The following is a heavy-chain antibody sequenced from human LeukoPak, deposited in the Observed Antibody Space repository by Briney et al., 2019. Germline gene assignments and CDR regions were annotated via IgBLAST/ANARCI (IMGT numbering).Heavy chain of an antibody. CDR3: ARYLGFMAAGPFDP. D-gene: IGHD6-13*01. V-gene: IGHV3-53*01. CDR2: IYSGGTT. Sequence: PGGSLRLSCAASGFTFSSYAMSWVRQAPGKGLEWVSVIYSGGTTLYADSVKGRFTISRDNSKNMVLLQMNSLRAEDTAVYYCARYLGFMAAGPFDPWGQGTLVTVSS. J-gene: IGHJ5*02. CDR1: GFTFSSYA.